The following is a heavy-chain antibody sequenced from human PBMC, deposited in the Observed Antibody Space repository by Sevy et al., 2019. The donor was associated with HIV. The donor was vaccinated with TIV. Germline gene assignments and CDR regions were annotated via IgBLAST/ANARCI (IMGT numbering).Heavy chain of an antibody. J-gene: IGHJ6*02. V-gene: IGHV3-7*03. Sequence: GGSLRLSCAASGFTFSNYWMSWVRQAPGKGLEWVANIKKDGSEKYYVDSVKGRFTICRANAKNSLFLQMNSLRAEDTAVYYCASDCSSTSCLWGLDVWGQGTTVTVSS. D-gene: IGHD2-2*01. CDR3: ASDCSSTSCLWGLDV. CDR1: GFTFSNYW. CDR2: IKKDGSEK.